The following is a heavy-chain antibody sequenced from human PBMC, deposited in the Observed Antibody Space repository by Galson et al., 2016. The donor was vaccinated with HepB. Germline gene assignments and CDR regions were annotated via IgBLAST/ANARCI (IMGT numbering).Heavy chain of an antibody. J-gene: IGHJ3*02. CDR1: GFIFSTYA. CDR2: IRGSGGGI. D-gene: IGHD3-10*01. CDR3: AKERGSRHTMVRGVLDPFDI. V-gene: IGHV3-23*01. Sequence: SLRLSCAGSGFIFSTYAMNWVRQAPGKGLEWVSSIRGSGGGIDYADSVKGRFTISRDNSKNTLYLQMNSLRAEDTAVYYCAKERGSRHTMVRGVLDPFDIWGQGTLVTVSS.